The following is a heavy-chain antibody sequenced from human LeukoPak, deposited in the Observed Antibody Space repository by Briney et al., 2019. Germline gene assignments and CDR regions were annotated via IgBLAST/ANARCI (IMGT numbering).Heavy chain of an antibody. CDR3: ARGDSYGTFDY. CDR1: GGSISSGNYY. J-gene: IGHJ4*02. V-gene: IGHV4-61*01. D-gene: IGHD5-18*01. CDR2: IYYSGST. Sequence: SETLSLTCTVSGGSISSGNYYWSWIRQPPGKGLEWIGYIYYSGSTNYNPSLKSRVTMSVDTSKNQFSLKLSSVTTADTAVYYCARGDSYGTFDYWGQGTLVTVSS.